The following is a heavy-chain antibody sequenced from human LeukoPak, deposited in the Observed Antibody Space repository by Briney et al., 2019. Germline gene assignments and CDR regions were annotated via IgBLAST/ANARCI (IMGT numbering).Heavy chain of an antibody. CDR1: GFTFSSSW. Sequence: PGGSLRLSCVASGFTFSSSWMHWVRQAPGKGLVWVSRINTDGKTTTYADSVKGRFTISRDNTKNILYLQMNSLNAEDTALYYCARDYPPYWGQGTLVTVSA. CDR2: INTDGKTT. V-gene: IGHV3-74*01. J-gene: IGHJ4*02. CDR3: ARDYPPY.